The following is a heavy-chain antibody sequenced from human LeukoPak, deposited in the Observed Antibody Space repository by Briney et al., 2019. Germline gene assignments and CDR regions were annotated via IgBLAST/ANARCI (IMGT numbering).Heavy chain of an antibody. V-gene: IGHV4-34*01. Sequence: SETLSLTCAVYGGSFSGYYWSWIRQPPGKGLEWIGEINHSGSTNYNPSLKSRVTISIDTSKNQFSLKLSSVTAADAALYYCARGPGTWYYYWGQGTLVTVSS. J-gene: IGHJ4*02. CDR1: GGSFSGYY. CDR3: ARGPGTWYYY. D-gene: IGHD6-13*01. CDR2: INHSGST.